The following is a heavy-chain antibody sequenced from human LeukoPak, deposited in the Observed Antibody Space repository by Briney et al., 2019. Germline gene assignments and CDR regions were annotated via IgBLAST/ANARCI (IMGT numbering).Heavy chain of an antibody. Sequence: ASVKVSCKASGYTFTGRYLHWVRQAPGQGLEWMGWINPDDGGTNSAQKFQGRVTMTRDTSINTVYMELSRLRSDDTAVFYCARDGGLDFWGQETLVTVSS. V-gene: IGHV1-2*02. J-gene: IGHJ4*02. CDR2: INPDDGGT. CDR3: ARDGGLDF. CDR1: GYTFTGRY. D-gene: IGHD3-16*01.